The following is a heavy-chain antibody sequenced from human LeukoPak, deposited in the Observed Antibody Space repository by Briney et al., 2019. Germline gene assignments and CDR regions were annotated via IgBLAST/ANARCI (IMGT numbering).Heavy chain of an antibody. V-gene: IGHV3-21*01. D-gene: IGHD6-19*01. CDR2: ISGGSSFT. J-gene: IGHJ4*02. CDR1: GFIVTGNY. Sequence: PGGSLRLSCAASGFIVTGNYMNWVRQAPGKGLEWVSYISGGSSFTYYVDSVKGRFTISRDNAKNSLYLQMNSLRAEDTAVYYCARDLGYSSGPNYWGQGTRVTVSS. CDR3: ARDLGYSSGPNY.